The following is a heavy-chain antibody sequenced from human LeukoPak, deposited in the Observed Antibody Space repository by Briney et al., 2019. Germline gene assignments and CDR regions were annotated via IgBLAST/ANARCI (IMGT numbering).Heavy chain of an antibody. CDR3: ARGFRNGPFDC. D-gene: IGHD2-8*01. J-gene: IGHJ4*02. CDR2: INRNGGST. Sequence: GGSLRLSCEGSGFTSDDYGMSWVRQPPGKGLEWVSGINRNGGSTDYADSVKGRFTISRDNAKNSHFLQMSSLRVDDTALYYCARGFRNGPFDCWGQGTLVTVSS. CDR1: GFTSDDYG. V-gene: IGHV3-20*04.